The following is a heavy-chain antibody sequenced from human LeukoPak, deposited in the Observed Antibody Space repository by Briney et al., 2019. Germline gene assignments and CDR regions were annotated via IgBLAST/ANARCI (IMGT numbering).Heavy chain of an antibody. CDR3: AGISGYYYYYMDV. D-gene: IGHD2-21*01. Sequence: ASVKVSCRASGYTSSTYDISWVRQAPGQGLEWMGWISADNGNTVYAQKLQGGVTMTTDTSTSTAYMELSSLRSEDMAVYYCAGISGYYYYYMDVWGKGTTVTVSS. CDR1: GYTSSTYD. J-gene: IGHJ6*03. V-gene: IGHV1-18*03. CDR2: ISADNGNT.